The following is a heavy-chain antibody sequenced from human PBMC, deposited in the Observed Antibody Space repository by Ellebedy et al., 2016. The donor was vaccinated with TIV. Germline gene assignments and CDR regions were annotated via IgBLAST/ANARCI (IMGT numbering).Heavy chain of an antibody. CDR1: GFTFSDYF. CDR2: IPASGTGI. Sequence: PGGSLRLSCAGSGFTFSDYFMSWVRQAPGKGLEWISYIPASGTGIYYADSVKGRFTVARDNANKSLHLQMNNLRGDDTAVYYCGRAREPGPFAYYYYEMDVWGQGTTVTVSS. V-gene: IGHV3-11*01. D-gene: IGHD1-1*01. CDR3: GRAREPGPFAYYYYEMDV. J-gene: IGHJ6*02.